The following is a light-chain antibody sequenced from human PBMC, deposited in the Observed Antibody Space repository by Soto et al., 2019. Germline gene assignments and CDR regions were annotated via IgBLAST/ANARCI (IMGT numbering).Light chain of an antibody. CDR3: QKYTIAPCT. V-gene: IGKV1-27*01. Sequence: IQMTPSPSSLSASVGDRVTIASRASQYINNYLAWYQQKPGKVPKLLLKAASTLQSDVPSRCSGSGSGTDLTPTISSLQPEDAATSYCQKYTIAPCTFGQGTKVVI. CDR1: QYINNY. J-gene: IGKJ1*01. CDR2: AAS.